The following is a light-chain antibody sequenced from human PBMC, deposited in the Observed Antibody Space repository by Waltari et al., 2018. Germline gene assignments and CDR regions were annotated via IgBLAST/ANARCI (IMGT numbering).Light chain of an antibody. V-gene: IGLV4-69*01. CDR3: QTGGHGTWV. CDR2: VNSDGSH. Sequence: QLVLTQSPSVSASLGASVKLTCTLSSGHSSNVIAWHQQQPGKGPRYLMKVNSDGSHSKGDEIPDHFSGSSSGPERYLTISSLQSDDEADYYCQTGGHGTWVFGGGTKLTVL. J-gene: IGLJ3*02. CDR1: SGHSSNV.